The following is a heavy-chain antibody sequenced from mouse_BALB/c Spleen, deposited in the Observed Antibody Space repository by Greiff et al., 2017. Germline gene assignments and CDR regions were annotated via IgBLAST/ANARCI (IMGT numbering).Heavy chain of an antibody. CDR1: GYTFSSYW. J-gene: IGHJ4*01. CDR3: ARQRQDYYAMDY. V-gene: IGHV1-9*01. CDR2: ILPGSGST. D-gene: IGHD1-2*01. Sequence: QVQLQQSGAELMKPGASVKISCKATGYTFSSYWIEWVKQRPGHGLEWIGEILPGSGSTNYNEKFKGKATFTADTSSNTAYMQLSSLTSEDSAVYYCARQRQDYYAMDYWGQGTSVTVSS.